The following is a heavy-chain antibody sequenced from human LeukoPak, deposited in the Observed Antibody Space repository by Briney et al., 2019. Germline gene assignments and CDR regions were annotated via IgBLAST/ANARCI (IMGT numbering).Heavy chain of an antibody. CDR1: GLTFSTYS. CDR3: AKTRPLDSSSWSHGDY. D-gene: IGHD6-13*01. J-gene: IGHJ4*02. Sequence: GGSLRLSCAASGLTFSTYSMKWVRQAPGQGLEWVSAISGSGDSTYYGDSVKGRFTISRDNSKNTLYLQMNSLRAEDTAVYYCAKTRPLDSSSWSHGDYWGQGTLVTVSS. CDR2: ISGSGDST. V-gene: IGHV3-23*01.